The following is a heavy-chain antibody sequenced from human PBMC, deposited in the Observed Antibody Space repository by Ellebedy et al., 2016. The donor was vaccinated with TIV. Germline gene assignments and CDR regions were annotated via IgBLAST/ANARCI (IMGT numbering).Heavy chain of an antibody. CDR1: GFTVSNNY. CDR2: ISYDGGDE. Sequence: PGGSLRLSCAASGFTVSNNYMRWVRLAPGKGLEWVTVISYDGGDEYYADSVKGRFTISRDNSKNTLYLQMNSLRAEDTAVYYCARDRETWFGDPTGLDYWGQGTLVTVSS. D-gene: IGHD3-10*01. J-gene: IGHJ4*02. CDR3: ARDRETWFGDPTGLDY. V-gene: IGHV3-30-3*01.